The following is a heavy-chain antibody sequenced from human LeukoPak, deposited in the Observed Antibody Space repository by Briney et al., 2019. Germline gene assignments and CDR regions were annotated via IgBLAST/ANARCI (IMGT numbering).Heavy chain of an antibody. CDR2: IYYSEST. J-gene: IGHJ6*02. D-gene: IGHD3-22*01. V-gene: IGHV4-39*01. CDR1: GDSISSSSYY. Sequence: PSETLSLTCIVSGDSISSSSYYWGWIRRPPGKGLEWIGSIYYSESTYYNPSLKSRVTISVDTSKNQFSLKLNSVTAADTAVYYCARRPGSSAYPHYFGMDVWGQGTSVTVSS. CDR3: ARRPGSSAYPHYFGMDV.